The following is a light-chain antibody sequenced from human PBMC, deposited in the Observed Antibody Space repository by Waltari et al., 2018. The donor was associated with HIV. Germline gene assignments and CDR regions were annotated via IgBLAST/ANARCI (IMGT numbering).Light chain of an antibody. CDR3: NSRDSSDTSYV. J-gene: IGLJ1*01. CDR2: DST. CDR1: TLRSYY. V-gene: IGLV3-19*01. Sequence: SSDLTQDPAVSVALGETVRITCRGDTLRSYYAAWYQQKPGQAPILVIYDSTNRPSGIPDRFSGSTSGGTASLTITGAQAEDEADYYCNSRDSSDTSYVFVPGTYVTVL.